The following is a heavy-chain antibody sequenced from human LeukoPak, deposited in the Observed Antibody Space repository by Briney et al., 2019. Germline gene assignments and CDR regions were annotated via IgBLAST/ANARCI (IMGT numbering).Heavy chain of an antibody. CDR2: IKEDGSEK. J-gene: IGHJ4*02. CDR3: ARPPNIAAAGQD. D-gene: IGHD6-13*01. CDR1: GFTFSTYW. Sequence: GGSLRLSCAASGFTFSTYWMTWVRQAPGKGLEWVANIKEDGSEKYYVDSVKGRFTISRDNAKNSLYVQMNSLRAEDTAVYYCARPPNIAAAGQDWGQGTLVTVSS. V-gene: IGHV3-7*01.